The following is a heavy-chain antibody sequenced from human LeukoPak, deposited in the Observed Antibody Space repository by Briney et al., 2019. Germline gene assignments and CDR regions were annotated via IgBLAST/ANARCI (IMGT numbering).Heavy chain of an antibody. CDR1: GFTFSSNW. D-gene: IGHD1-1*01. V-gene: IGHV3-74*01. CDR3: ARDAMHTTSDC. J-gene: IGHJ4*02. CDR2: INSDGSST. Sequence: GGSLRLSCAASGFTFSSNWMHWVRQGPGKGLVWVSRINSDGSSTSYADSVKGRFTISRDNARTSLYLQMNSLRVEDSAVYYCARDAMHTTSDCWGQGTLVTVSS.